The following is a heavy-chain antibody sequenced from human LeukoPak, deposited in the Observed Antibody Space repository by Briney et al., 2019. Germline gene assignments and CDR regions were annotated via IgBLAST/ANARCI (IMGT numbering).Heavy chain of an antibody. CDR2: IKSKTDGRTT. J-gene: IGHJ4*02. Sequence: GGSLPLSCAASGFTFSNACMSWVRQAPGKGLEWVGRIKSKTDGRTTDYAAPVKGRFTISRDDSKNTLYLQMNSLKTEDTAVYYCTTASPGFGGEDFDYWGQGTLVTVSS. CDR3: TTASPGFGGEDFDY. D-gene: IGHD2-21*01. CDR1: GFTFSNAC. V-gene: IGHV3-15*01.